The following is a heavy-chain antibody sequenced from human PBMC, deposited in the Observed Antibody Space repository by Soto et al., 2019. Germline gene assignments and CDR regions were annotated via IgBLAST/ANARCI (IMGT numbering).Heavy chain of an antibody. J-gene: IGHJ2*01. CDR2: LYWDDDT. CDR3: AHASLGIGLGYFDL. CDR1: GFSLSTSGVG. D-gene: IGHD7-27*01. V-gene: IGHV2-5*02. Sequence: QITLKESGPTLVKPTQTLTLTCTFSGFSLSTSGVGVGWIRQPPGKALEWLALLYWDDDTRYSPSLQSRLTIAKDTSKNQVVLTTTNMDPVDTATYYSAHASLGIGLGYFDLWGRGTLVTISS.